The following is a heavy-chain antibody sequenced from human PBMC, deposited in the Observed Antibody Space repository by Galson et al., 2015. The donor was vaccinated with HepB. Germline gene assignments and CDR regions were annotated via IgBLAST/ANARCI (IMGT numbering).Heavy chain of an antibody. Sequence: SLRLSCAASGLSFNEYGLHWVRQAPGKGLEWLSVIWRDGSKKYYADSVKGRFIISRDNSKSILYLQMNSLRAEDTAVYYCAKGGLWYSSGWYSNYYYYGMDVWGQGTTVTVSS. CDR3: AKGGLWYSSGWYSNYYYYGMDV. D-gene: IGHD6-19*01. J-gene: IGHJ6*02. CDR1: GLSFNEYG. V-gene: IGHV3-30*18. CDR2: IWRDGSKK.